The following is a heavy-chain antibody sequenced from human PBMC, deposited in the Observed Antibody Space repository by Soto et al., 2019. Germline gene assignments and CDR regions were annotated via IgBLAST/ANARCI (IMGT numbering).Heavy chain of an antibody. J-gene: IGHJ4*02. CDR1: GYIFTGYY. V-gene: IGHV1-2*02. D-gene: IGHD1-26*01. CDR2: INPNXXGX. Sequence: ASVKVSCKASGYIFTGYYIQLVRQAPGQGIEWMGGINPNXXGXXXXXKXXGRVTMTRDTSLSTVYMTLTRLTSDDTAVYYCARDLAKGGGSAGFDYWGQGTLVTASS. CDR3: ARDLAKGGGSAGFDY.